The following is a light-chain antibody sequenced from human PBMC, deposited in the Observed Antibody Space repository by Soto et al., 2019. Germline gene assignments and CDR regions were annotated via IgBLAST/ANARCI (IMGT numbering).Light chain of an antibody. V-gene: IGKV1-9*01. J-gene: IGKJ1*01. Sequence: DIQLTQCPSLLSASVGDRVSITCRASQGVARYFAWYQQKAGKAPKLLIFDASSLKSGVPSRFSGSGSGTEFTLTISGLQPDDVATYYCLQYSSHSWTFGQGTKVDI. CDR2: DAS. CDR1: QGVARY. CDR3: LQYSSHSWT.